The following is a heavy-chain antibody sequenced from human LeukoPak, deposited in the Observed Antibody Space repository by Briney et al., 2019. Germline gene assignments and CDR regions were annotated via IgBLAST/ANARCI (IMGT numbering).Heavy chain of an antibody. Sequence: GGSLRLSCAASGFTLSSSEMNWVRQAPGKGLEWVSYISRSGSTIFYADSVKGRFTISRDNAKNSVSLQMNSLRAGDSAVYYCARGKYGSGSYSSPRSSYYMDVWGKGTTVTISS. V-gene: IGHV3-48*03. CDR2: ISRSGSTI. CDR1: GFTLSSSE. CDR3: ARGKYGSGSYSSPRSSYYMDV. D-gene: IGHD3-10*01. J-gene: IGHJ6*03.